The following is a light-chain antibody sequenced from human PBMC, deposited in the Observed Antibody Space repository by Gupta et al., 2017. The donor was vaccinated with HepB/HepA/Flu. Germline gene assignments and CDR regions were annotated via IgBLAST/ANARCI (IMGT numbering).Light chain of an antibody. CDR2: DVS. CDR1: SSDVGGYNY. Sequence: QSALTQPASVSGSPGQSITISCTGTSSDVGGYNYVSWYQQHPGKAPKLMIYDVSNRPSGVSNRVSGSKSGNTASLTISGLQAEDEADDYCSSYTSSSTLGGYVFGTGTKVTVL. V-gene: IGLV2-14*01. J-gene: IGLJ1*01. CDR3: SSYTSSSTLGGYV.